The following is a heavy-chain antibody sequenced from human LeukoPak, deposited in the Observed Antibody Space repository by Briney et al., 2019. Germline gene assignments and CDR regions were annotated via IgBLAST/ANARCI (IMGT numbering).Heavy chain of an antibody. CDR2: LYIGGNT. V-gene: IGHV3-53*01. D-gene: IGHD5-18*01. J-gene: IGHJ4*02. Sequence: PGGSLRLSCAASGLTVNNNYMNWVRQAPGKGLEWVSALYIGGNTYYADSVRGRFTISRDNSKNTLYLQMNSLRAEDTAIYYCMTAAGYNFGQYWGQGNLGTVSS. CDR3: MTAAGYNFGQY. CDR1: GLTVNNNY.